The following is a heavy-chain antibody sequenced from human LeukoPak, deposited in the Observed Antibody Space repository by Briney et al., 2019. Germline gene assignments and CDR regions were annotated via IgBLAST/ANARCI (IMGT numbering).Heavy chain of an antibody. Sequence: AGGSLRLSCAASGFTFSSYGMHWVRQAPGKGLEWVAFIRYDGSNKYYADSVKGRFTISRDNSKNTLYLQMNSLRAEDTAVYYCAKDRVEAAAGSIDYWGQGTLVTVSS. CDR2: IRYDGSNK. D-gene: IGHD6-13*01. J-gene: IGHJ4*02. CDR1: GFTFSSYG. CDR3: AKDRVEAAAGSIDY. V-gene: IGHV3-30*02.